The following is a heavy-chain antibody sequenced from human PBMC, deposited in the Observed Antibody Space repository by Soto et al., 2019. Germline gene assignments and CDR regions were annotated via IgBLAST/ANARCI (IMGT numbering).Heavy chain of an antibody. CDR1: GFTFSSYG. CDR2: IWYDGSNK. D-gene: IGHD3-22*01. Sequence: QVQLVESGGGVVQPGRSLRLSCAASGFTFSSYGKHWVRQAPGKGLEWVAVIWYDGSNKYYADSVKGRFTISRDNSKNTLYLQMNSLRAEDTAVYYCARDSAMILVAQYDYWGQGTLVTVSS. CDR3: ARDSAMILVAQYDY. V-gene: IGHV3-33*01. J-gene: IGHJ4*02.